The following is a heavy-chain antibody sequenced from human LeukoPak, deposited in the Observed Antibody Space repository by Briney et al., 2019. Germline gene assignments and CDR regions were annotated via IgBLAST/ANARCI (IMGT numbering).Heavy chain of an antibody. CDR3: AKEIRPY. V-gene: IGHV3-30*04. J-gene: IGHJ4*02. Sequence: PGRSLRLSCAASGFTFSSYAMHWVRQAPGKGLEWVAVISYDGSNKYYADSVKGRFTISRDNSKNTLYLQMNSLRAEDTAVYYCAKEIRPYWGQGTLVTVSS. CDR1: GFTFSSYA. CDR2: ISYDGSNK.